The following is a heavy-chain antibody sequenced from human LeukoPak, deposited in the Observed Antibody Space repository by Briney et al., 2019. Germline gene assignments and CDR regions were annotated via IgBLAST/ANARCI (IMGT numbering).Heavy chain of an antibody. CDR3: ARARESLGLGFGF. J-gene: IGHJ4*02. CDR1: GDSVSSNNAA. Sequence: SQTLSLTCAISGDSVSSNNAAWSWLRQSPSRGLEWLGRTYYRSKWFNEYAESVKSRITINPDTSDNQFSLQLSSVTPEDTAVYYCARARESLGLGFGFWGQGTLVTVSS. D-gene: IGHD1-26*01. V-gene: IGHV6-1*01. CDR2: TYYRSKWFN.